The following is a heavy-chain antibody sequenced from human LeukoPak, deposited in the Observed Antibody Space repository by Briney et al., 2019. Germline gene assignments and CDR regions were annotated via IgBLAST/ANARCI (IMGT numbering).Heavy chain of an antibody. D-gene: IGHD2-8*01. CDR1: GFTFSSYA. J-gene: IGHJ4*02. CDR3: AKVGSILMVYAYNDY. CDR2: ISGSGGST. V-gene: IGHV3-23*01. Sequence: TGGSLRLSCAASGFTFSSYAMSWVRQAPGKGLEWVSAISGSGGSTYYADSVKGRFTISRDNSENTLYLQMNSLRAEDTAVYYCAKVGSILMVYAYNDYWGQGTLVTVSS.